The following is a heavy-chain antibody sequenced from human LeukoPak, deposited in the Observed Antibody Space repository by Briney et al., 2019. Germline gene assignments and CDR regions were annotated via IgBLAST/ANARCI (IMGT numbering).Heavy chain of an antibody. V-gene: IGHV4-4*07. Sequence: SATLSLPCTVSGGSISSNSWSWIRQPAGKGLEWIGHIYTSGSPNYNPSLRSRVTMSVDTSKNQISLKLSSVTAADSAVYYCARGSEQWLTYFDYWGQGTLVTVSS. J-gene: IGHJ4*02. CDR3: ARGSEQWLTYFDY. CDR2: IYTSGSP. D-gene: IGHD6-19*01. CDR1: GGSISSNS.